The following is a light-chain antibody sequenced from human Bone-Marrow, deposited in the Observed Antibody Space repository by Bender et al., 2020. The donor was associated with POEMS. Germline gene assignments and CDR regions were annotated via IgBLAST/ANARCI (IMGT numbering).Light chain of an antibody. V-gene: IGLV2-14*03. CDR2: DVP. CDR3: SSYASTDILV. CDR1: SSDVGAYTD. Sequence: QSALTQPASVSGSHGQSITISCTGTSSDVGAYTDVSWYQHHPGISPQLIIHDVPNRPSGVSDRFSGSKSGNAASLTIAGLLPEDEAHYFCSSYASTDILVFGGGTKLTVL. J-gene: IGLJ3*02.